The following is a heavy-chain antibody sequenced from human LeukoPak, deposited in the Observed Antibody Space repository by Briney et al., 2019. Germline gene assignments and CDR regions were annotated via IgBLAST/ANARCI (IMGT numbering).Heavy chain of an antibody. CDR3: AREGGSTKYHSDY. Sequence: GGSLRLSCAASGFTFSSYSMNWVRQAPGKGLEWVSSISSSSSYIYYADSVKGRFTISRDNAKNSLYLQMNSLRAEDTAVYYCAREGGSTKYHSDYWGQGTLVTVSS. D-gene: IGHD2-8*01. J-gene: IGHJ4*02. CDR1: GFTFSSYS. V-gene: IGHV3-21*01. CDR2: ISSSSSYI.